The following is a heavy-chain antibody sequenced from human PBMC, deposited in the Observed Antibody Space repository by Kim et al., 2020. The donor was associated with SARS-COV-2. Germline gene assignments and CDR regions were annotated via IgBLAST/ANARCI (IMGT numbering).Heavy chain of an antibody. CDR3: ARDMTTVTWYYYYGMDV. J-gene: IGHJ6*02. CDR1: GFTFSSYS. D-gene: IGHD4-4*01. V-gene: IGHV3-21*04. CDR2: ISSSSSYI. Sequence: GGSLRLSCAASGFTFSSYSMNWVHQAPGKGLEWVSSISSSSSYIYYADSVKGRFTISRDNAKNSLYLQMNSLRAEDTAVYYCARDMTTVTWYYYYGMDVWGQETTVTVS.